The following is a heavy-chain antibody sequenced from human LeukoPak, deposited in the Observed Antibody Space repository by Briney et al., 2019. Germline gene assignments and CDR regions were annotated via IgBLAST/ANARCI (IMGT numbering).Heavy chain of an antibody. CDR3: ARDAGEYSSSWDNWFDP. J-gene: IGHJ5*02. Sequence: ASVKVSCKASGYTFTSYAMHWVRQAPGQRLEWMGWINAGSGNTKYSQEFQGRVTITRDTSASTAYMELSSLRSEDMAVYYCARDAGEYSSSWDNWFDPWGQGTLVTVSS. V-gene: IGHV1-3*03. D-gene: IGHD6-13*01. CDR1: GYTFTSYA. CDR2: INAGSGNT.